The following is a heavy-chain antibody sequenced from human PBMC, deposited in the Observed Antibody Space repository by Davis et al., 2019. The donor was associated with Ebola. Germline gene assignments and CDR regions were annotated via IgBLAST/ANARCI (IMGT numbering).Heavy chain of an antibody. CDR1: GFTFSSYE. D-gene: IGHD3-22*01. CDR3: ARHLGYYYDSSSPDPFDI. V-gene: IGHV3-48*03. CDR2: TSSSGTTI. J-gene: IGHJ3*02. Sequence: PGGSLRLSCAASGFTFSSYEMNWVRQAPGKGLEWVSYTSSSGTTIYYADSVRGRFTISRDNAKNSLYLQMNSLRAEDTAVYYCARHLGYYYDSSSPDPFDIWGQGTMVTVSS.